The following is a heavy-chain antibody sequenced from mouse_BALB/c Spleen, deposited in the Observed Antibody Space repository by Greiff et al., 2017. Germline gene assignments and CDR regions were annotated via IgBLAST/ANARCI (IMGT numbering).Heavy chain of an antibody. CDR2: ISSGGST. CDR3: ARLPSTMITLFDY. J-gene: IGHJ2*01. D-gene: IGHD2-4*01. CDR1: GFTFSSYA. V-gene: IGHV5-6-5*01. Sequence: EVKLVESGGGLVKPGGSLKLSCAASGFTFSSYAMSWVRQTPEKRLEWVASISSGGSTYYPDSVKGRFTISRDNARNILYLQMSSLRSEDTAMYYCARLPSTMITLFDYWGQGTTLTVSS.